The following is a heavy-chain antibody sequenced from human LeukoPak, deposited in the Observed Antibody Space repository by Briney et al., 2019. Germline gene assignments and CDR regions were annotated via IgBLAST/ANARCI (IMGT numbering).Heavy chain of an antibody. Sequence: PGRSLRLSCAASGFTFSSYGMHWVRQAPGKGLEWVAVIWYDGSNKYYADSVKGRFTISRDNSKNTLYLQMNSLRAEDTAVYYCANSYYYDSSGFYWGQGTLVTVSS. D-gene: IGHD3-22*01. CDR2: IWYDGSNK. J-gene: IGHJ4*02. V-gene: IGHV3-33*06. CDR1: GFTFSSYG. CDR3: ANSYYYDSSGFY.